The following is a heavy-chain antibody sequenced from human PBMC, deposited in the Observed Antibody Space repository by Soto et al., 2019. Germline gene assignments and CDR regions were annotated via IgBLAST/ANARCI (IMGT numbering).Heavy chain of an antibody. CDR2: INAGNGNT. V-gene: IGHV1-3*01. CDR1: GYTFTSYA. D-gene: IGHD2-15*01. Sequence: ASVKVSCKASGYTFTSYAMHWVRQAPGQRLEWMGWINAGNGNTKYSQKFQGRVTMTRDTSTSTAYMELSSLRSEDTAVYYCARMFVVAATPGYGMDVWGQGTTVTVSS. CDR3: ARMFVVAATPGYGMDV. J-gene: IGHJ6*02.